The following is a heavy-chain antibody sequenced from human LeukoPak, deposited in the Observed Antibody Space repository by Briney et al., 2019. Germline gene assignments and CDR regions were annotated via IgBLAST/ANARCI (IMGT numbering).Heavy chain of an antibody. D-gene: IGHD3-10*01. J-gene: IGHJ5*02. V-gene: IGHV1-46*01. CDR1: GYTFTSYY. CDR2: INPSGGST. Sequence: GASVKVSCKASGYTFTSYYMHWVRQAPGQGLEWMGIINPSGGSTSYAQKFQGRVTMTRDMSTSTVYMELSSLRSEDTAVYYCASSGSWISRYFDPWGQGTLVTVSS. CDR3: ASSGSWISRYFDP.